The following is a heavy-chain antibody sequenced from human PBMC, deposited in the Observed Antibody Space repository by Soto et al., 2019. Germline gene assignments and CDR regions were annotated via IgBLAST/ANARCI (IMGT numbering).Heavy chain of an antibody. D-gene: IGHD2-15*01. CDR1: GGSMNSGGYC. J-gene: IGHJ4*02. CDR2: ISYGGTT. Sequence: QVQLQESGPGLVKPSQTLSLTCTVSGGSMNSGGYCWSWIRQHPGEGLEWIGCISYGGTTSYNPSLKIRVIISVDTSKHQFSLKLTSVTAAETAVYYCSRGILVWGQGTLITVSS. V-gene: IGHV4-31*03. CDR3: SRGILV.